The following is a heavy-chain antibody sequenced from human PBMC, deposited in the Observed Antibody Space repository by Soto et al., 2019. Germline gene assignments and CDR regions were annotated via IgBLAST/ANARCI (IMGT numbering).Heavy chain of an antibody. J-gene: IGHJ4*02. V-gene: IGHV4-4*02. Sequence: SETLSLTCAVSGGSISSSNWWSWVRQPPGKGLEWIGEIYHSGSTNYNPSLKSRVTISVDKSKSQFSLKLSSVTAADTAVYYCASLIAAAGQFDYWGQGTLVTVSS. CDR3: ASLIAAAGQFDY. CDR2: IYHSGST. D-gene: IGHD6-13*01. CDR1: GGSISSSNW.